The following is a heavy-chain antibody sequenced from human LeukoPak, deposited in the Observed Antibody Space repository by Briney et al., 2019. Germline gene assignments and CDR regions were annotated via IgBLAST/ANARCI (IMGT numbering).Heavy chain of an antibody. V-gene: IGHV3-64*01. CDR3: ASSVRSSWDAPNDAFDI. CDR2: ISSNGGST. Sequence: PGGSLRLSCAASGFTFSSYAMHWVRQAPGKGLEYVSAISSNGGSTYYANSVKGRFTISRDNSKNMLYLQMGSLRAEDMAVYYCASSVRSSWDAPNDAFDIWGQGTMVTVSS. CDR1: GFTFSSYA. J-gene: IGHJ3*02. D-gene: IGHD6-13*01.